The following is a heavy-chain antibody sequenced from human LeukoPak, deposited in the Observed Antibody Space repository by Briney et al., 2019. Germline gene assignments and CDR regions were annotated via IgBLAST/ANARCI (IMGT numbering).Heavy chain of an antibody. D-gene: IGHD6-25*01. V-gene: IGHV3-7*01. J-gene: IGHJ4*02. CDR2: IKQDGSEK. CDR1: GFTFSIYW. CDR3: AISATARGGFDF. Sequence: PGGSLRLSCAASGFTFSIYWMSWVRQAPGKGLEWVANIKQDGSEKYYVDSVKGRFTISRDNAKNSLFLQMNRLRAEDTAVYFCAISATARGGFDFWGQGTLVTVSS.